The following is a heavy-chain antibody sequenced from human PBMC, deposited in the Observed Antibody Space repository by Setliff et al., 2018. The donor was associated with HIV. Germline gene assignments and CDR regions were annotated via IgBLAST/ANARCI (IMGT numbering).Heavy chain of an antibody. J-gene: IGHJ4*02. Sequence: SVKVSCKASGGTFSSYAISWVRQAPGQGLEWMGGIIPILGIANYAQKFQGRVTITADESTSTAYMELSSLRSEDTAVYYCARGDYYDSSGDVRALDYWGQGTQVTVSS. CDR3: ARGDYYDSSGDVRALDY. D-gene: IGHD3-22*01. CDR2: IIPILGIA. CDR1: GGTFSSYA. V-gene: IGHV1-69*10.